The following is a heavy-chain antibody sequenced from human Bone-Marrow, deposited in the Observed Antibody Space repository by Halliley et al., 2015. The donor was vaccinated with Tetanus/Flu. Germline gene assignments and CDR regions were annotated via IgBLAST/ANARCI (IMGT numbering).Heavy chain of an antibody. CDR2: INEDGGTI. Sequence: SLRLSCTTSGFIFANYAMTWVRQAPGKGREWVSRINEDGGTITYAGSVKGRFTISRDSAKNTLYLQMNSLRAEDTAVYYCVRDMFGPHDYWGQGSLVTVSS. J-gene: IGHJ4*02. D-gene: IGHD3-10*02. CDR1: GFIFANYA. CDR3: VRDMFGPHDY. V-gene: IGHV3-74*01.